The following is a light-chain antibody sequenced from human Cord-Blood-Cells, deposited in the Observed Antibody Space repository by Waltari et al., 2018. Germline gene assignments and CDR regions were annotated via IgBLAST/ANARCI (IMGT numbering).Light chain of an antibody. CDR1: QSVLYSSNNKND. CDR2: WES. Sequence: IVMTQSPDSLAVSLGERATINCKSSQSVLYSSNNKNDLAWYQQKQVQPPNLLIDWESTRESGVPDRFSGSGSGTDFTLTISSLQAEDVAVYYCQQYYSTITFGQGTRLEIK. V-gene: IGKV4-1*01. CDR3: QQYYSTIT. J-gene: IGKJ5*01.